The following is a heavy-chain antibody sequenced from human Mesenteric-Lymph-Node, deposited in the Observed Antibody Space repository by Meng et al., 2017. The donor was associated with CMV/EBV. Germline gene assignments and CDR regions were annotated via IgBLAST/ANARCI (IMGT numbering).Heavy chain of an antibody. V-gene: IGHV3-30*04. J-gene: IGHJ4*02. CDR2: ISYDGSNK. CDR1: GFTFSSYE. Sequence: GESLKISCAASGFTFSSYEMNWVRQAPGKGLEWVAVISYDGSNKYYADSVKGRFTISRDNSKNTLYPQMNSLRAEDTAVYYCARDIMVRGVTITPDYWGQGTLVTVSS. D-gene: IGHD3-10*01. CDR3: ARDIMVRGVTITPDY.